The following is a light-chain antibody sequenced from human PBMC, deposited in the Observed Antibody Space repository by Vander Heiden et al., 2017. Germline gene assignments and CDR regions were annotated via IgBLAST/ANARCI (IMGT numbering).Light chain of an antibody. CDR1: RSDIGAGYD. CDR3: QSFDSFLTSPL. V-gene: IGLV1-40*01. J-gene: IGLJ2*01. CDR2: GDT. Sequence: SVLSQPPSVSGAPGQSVSISCTGSRSDIGAGYDVNWYQHRPGTAPKVLIYGDTNRPSGVPDRFSGSKSGTSASLAITGLQAEDEADYYCQSFDSFLTSPLFGGGTKLTVL.